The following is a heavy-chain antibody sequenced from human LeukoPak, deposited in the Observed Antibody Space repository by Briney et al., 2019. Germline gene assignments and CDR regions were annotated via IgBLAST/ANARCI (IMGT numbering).Heavy chain of an antibody. Sequence: GGSLRLSCAASGFTFSSYWIHWVRQAPGKGLVWVSHIHSDGNSASYADSVKGRFTISRDNAKNTLYLQMSSLTAEDTAVYYCTRGVYSSTDYWRQGTLVTVSS. CDR2: IHSDGNSA. CDR1: GFTFSSYW. V-gene: IGHV3-74*01. J-gene: IGHJ4*02. D-gene: IGHD6-13*01. CDR3: TRGVYSSTDY.